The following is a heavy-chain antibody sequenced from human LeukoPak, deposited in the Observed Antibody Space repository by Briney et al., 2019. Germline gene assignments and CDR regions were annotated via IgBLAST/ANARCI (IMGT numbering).Heavy chain of an antibody. CDR1: GFTFSSYG. V-gene: IGHV3-33*01. Sequence: GGSLRLSCAASGFTFSSYGMHWVRQAPGKGLEWVAVIWYDGSNKYYADSVKGRFTISRDNSKNTLYLQMNSLRAEDTAVYYCATGRDGYILDYWGQGTLVTVSS. D-gene: IGHD5-24*01. CDR3: ATGRDGYILDY. J-gene: IGHJ4*02. CDR2: IWYDGSNK.